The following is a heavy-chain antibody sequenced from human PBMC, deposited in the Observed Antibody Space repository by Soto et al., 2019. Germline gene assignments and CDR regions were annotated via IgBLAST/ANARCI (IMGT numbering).Heavy chain of an antibody. J-gene: IGHJ4*02. CDR3: AAAAAGIFDY. V-gene: IGHV4-61*01. CDR1: GGSVSSGSYY. CDR2: IYYSGST. D-gene: IGHD6-13*01. Sequence: SETLSLTCTVSGGSVSSGSYYWSWIRQPPGKGLEWIGYIYYSGSTNYNPSLKSRVTISVDTSKNQFSLKLSSVTAADTAVYYCAAAAAGIFDYWGQGTLVTVSS.